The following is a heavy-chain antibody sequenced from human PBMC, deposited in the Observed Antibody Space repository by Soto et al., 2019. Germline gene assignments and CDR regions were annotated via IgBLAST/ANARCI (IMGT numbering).Heavy chain of an antibody. CDR1: GFTFSGYG. V-gene: IGHV3-30*18. Sequence: QVQLVESVGGVVQPGRSLRLSCAAAGFTFSGYGMHWVRQAPGKGLEWVAVISSDGSNKYYAVSVKGRFTISRDNYKNALSLQMNSLRAEDTAVYYCAKDRHSYDYAYYDYCGQGCMVTVSS. D-gene: IGHD5-18*01. J-gene: IGHJ4*02. CDR3: AKDRHSYDYAYYDY. CDR2: ISSDGSNK.